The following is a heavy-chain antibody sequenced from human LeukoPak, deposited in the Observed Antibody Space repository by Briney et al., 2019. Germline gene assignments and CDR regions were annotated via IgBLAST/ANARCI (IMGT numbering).Heavy chain of an antibody. CDR1: VGSISSSSYY. D-gene: IGHD5-18*01. Sequence: SETLSLTCTVSVGSISSSSYYWGWIRQPPGKGLEWLGSIYYSGRTYNNPSLKSRVTISVDTSKNQFSLKLSSVTAADTAVYYCARGGYSYGYRLHYYMDVWGKGTTVTVSS. CDR3: ARGGYSYGYRLHYYMDV. V-gene: IGHV4-39*07. CDR2: IYYSGRT. J-gene: IGHJ6*03.